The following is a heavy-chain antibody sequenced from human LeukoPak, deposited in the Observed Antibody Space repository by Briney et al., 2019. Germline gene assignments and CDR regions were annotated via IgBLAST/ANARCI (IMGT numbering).Heavy chain of an antibody. CDR1: GFTFSIYE. CDR2: ISSSGSTI. V-gene: IGHV3-48*03. J-gene: IGHJ4*02. D-gene: IGHD2-2*01. CDR3: ARETDSTLFDY. Sequence: GGSLRLSCAASGFTFSIYEMNWVRQAPGKGLEWVSYISSSGSTIYYADSVKGRFTISRDNARDSLYLQMNSLRAEDTAVYYCARETDSTLFDYWGQGTLVIVSS.